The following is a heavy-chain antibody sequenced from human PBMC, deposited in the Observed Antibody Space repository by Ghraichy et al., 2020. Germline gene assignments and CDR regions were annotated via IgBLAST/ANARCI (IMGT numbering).Heavy chain of an antibody. CDR2: IKQDGSEK. V-gene: IGHV3-7*01. CDR1: GFTFSSYW. D-gene: IGHD3-3*01. J-gene: IGHJ6*02. CDR3: ARILKSDYDLWSNTYYYYGMDV. Sequence: GDSLNISCAASGFTFSSYWMSWVRQAPGKGLEWVANIKQDGSEKYYVESVKGRFTISRDNAKNSLYLQMNSLRAEDTAVYYCARILKSDYDLWSNTYYYYGMDVWGQGTTVTVSS.